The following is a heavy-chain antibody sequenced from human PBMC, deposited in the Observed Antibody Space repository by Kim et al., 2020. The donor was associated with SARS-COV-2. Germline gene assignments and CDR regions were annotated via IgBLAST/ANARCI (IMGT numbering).Heavy chain of an antibody. CDR3: ARVGEKGQWLANSYWYFDL. V-gene: IGHV4-31*03. Sequence: SETLSLTCTVSGGSISSGGYYWSWIRQHPGKGLEWIGYIYYSGSTYYNPSLKSRVTISVDTSKNQFSLKLSSVTAADTAVYYCARVGEKGQWLANSYWYFDLWGRGTLVTVSS. CDR1: GGSISSGGYY. D-gene: IGHD6-19*01. J-gene: IGHJ2*01. CDR2: IYYSGST.